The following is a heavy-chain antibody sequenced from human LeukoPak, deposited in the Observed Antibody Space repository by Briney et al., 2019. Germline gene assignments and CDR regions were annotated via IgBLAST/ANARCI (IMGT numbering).Heavy chain of an antibody. D-gene: IGHD3-10*01. CDR1: GFIFSNYE. CDR2: ISSTGNTI. J-gene: IGHJ4*02. CDR3: ARERVSLVRGVIGY. V-gene: IGHV3-48*03. Sequence: GGSLRLSCAVSGFIFSNYEMNWVRQAPGKGLEWVSYISSTGNTIYYAESVKGRFTISRDDAKDSLYLQMNSLRAEDTAVYYCARERVSLVRGVIGYWGQGTLVTVSS.